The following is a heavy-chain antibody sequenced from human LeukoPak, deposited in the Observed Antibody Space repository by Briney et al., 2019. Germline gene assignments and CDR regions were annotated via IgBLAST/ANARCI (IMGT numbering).Heavy chain of an antibody. V-gene: IGHV1-18*01. CDR2: ISAYNGNT. Sequence: ASVKVSCKASGYTFTSYGISWVRQAPGQGLEWMGWISAYNGNTNYAQKLQGRVTMTRDTSTSTVYMELSSLRSEDTAVYYCARGQTDFDYWGQGTLVTVSS. J-gene: IGHJ4*02. CDR1: GYTFTSYG. CDR3: ARGQTDFDY.